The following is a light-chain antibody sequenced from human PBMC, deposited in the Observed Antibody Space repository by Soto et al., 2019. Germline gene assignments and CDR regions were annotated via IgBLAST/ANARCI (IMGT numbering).Light chain of an antibody. J-gene: IGKJ1*01. CDR3: QQYYSIPQT. CDR1: QSVLSSSNNKNY. V-gene: IGKV4-1*01. CDR2: WAS. Sequence: DIVMTQSPDSLPVSLGERATINCKSSQSVLSSSNNKNYLAWYQQKPRQPPKLLIYWASTRESGVPDRFSGSGSGTDFTLAISSLQAEDVAVYYCQQYYSIPQTFGQGTKVEIK.